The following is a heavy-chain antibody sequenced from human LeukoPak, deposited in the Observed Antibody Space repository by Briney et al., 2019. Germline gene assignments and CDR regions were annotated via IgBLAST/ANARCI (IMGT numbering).Heavy chain of an antibody. Sequence: GESLKISCKGSGFSFSSYWLALVRQMPGKGLEWMGIIYPSDSDTRYSPSFQGQVTISADKSTTTAYLQWSSLKASDTAMYYCARQERDAFGYWGQGTLVTVSS. CDR1: GFSFSSYW. CDR3: ARQERDAFGY. V-gene: IGHV5-51*01. CDR2: IYPSDSDT. J-gene: IGHJ4*02. D-gene: IGHD2-2*01.